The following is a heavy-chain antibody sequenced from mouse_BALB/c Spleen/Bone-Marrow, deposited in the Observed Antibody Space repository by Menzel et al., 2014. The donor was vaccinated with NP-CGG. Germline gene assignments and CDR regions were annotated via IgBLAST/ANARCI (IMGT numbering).Heavy chain of an antibody. CDR1: GYAFTNYL. J-gene: IGHJ4*01. CDR3: ARCLTGTSAMDY. V-gene: IGHV1-54*01. Sequence: QVQLKESGAELVRPGTSVKVSCKASGYAFTNYLIEWVKQRPGQGLEWIGVINPGSGGTNYNEKFKAKATLTADKSSSTAYMQLSILTSDDSAVYFCARCLTGTSAMDYWGQGTSVTVSS. D-gene: IGHD4-1*01. CDR2: INPGSGGT.